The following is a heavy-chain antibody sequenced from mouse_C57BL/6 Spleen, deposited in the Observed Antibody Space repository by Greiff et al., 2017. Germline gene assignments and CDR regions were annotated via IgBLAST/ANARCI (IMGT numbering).Heavy chain of an antibody. CDR3: ARDGYYEDFDV. CDR1: GYTFTSYW. CDR2: IHPNSGST. V-gene: IGHV1-64*01. D-gene: IGHD2-3*01. J-gene: IGHJ1*03. Sequence: VQLQQPGAELVKPGASVKLSCKASGYTFTSYWMHWVKQRPGQGLEWIGMIHPNSGSTNYNEKLKSKATLTVDKSSSTAYMQLSSLTSEDSAVYYCARDGYYEDFDVWGTGTTVTVSS.